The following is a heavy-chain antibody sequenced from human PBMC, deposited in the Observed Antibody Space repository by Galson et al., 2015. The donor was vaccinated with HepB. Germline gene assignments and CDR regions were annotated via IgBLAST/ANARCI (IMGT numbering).Heavy chain of an antibody. Sequence: ATLSLTCTVSGGSFTAYYWTWIRQSPGKGLEWIGEINHSGNTDANPSLKSRVTISVDTSRNQFSLKLTSVTAADTALYYWAGGREKRELRFFRRIHYYYMGVWGKGTTVIVSS. V-gene: IGHV4-34*01. J-gene: IGHJ6*03. D-gene: IGHD1-7*01. CDR2: INHSGNT. CDR3: AGGREKRELRFFRRIHYYYMGV. CDR1: GGSFTAYY.